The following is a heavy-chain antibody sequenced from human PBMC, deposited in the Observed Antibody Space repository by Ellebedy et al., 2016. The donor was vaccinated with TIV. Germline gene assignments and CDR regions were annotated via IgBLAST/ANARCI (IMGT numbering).Heavy chain of an antibody. CDR3: ARSMDEGKMGGLDV. V-gene: IGHV4-4*07. Sequence: MPSETLSLTCAVSGVSIIGYYWNWIRQPAGKGLEWIGRISASGSTIYNPSLESRVTMSVDTSKNQFSLKLSSVTAADTAVYSRARSMDEGKMGGLDVWGQGTTVTVSS. CDR1: GVSIIGYY. CDR2: ISASGST. J-gene: IGHJ6*02. D-gene: IGHD2-8*01.